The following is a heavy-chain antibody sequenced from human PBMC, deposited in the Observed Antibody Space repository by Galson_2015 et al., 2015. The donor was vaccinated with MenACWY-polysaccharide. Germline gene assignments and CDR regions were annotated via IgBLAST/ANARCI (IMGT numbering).Heavy chain of an antibody. CDR2: VSYDGDNK. CDR1: GFTFTIHG. V-gene: IGHV3-30*03. J-gene: IGHJ5*02. CDR3: VRDGGCANGLYCFDL. D-gene: IGHD3-16*01. Sequence: SLRLSCAAAGFTFTIHGMHWVRQAPGKGLEWVALVSYDGDNKYYADSVKGRFTISRDNDKNMVFLEMNSLRAEDTAVYYCVRDGGCANGLYCFDLWGQGTRVTVSS.